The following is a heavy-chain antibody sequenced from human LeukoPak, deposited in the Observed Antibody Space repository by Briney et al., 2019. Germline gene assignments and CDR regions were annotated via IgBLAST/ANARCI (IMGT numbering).Heavy chain of an antibody. CDR3: ARRYDFWSGYPTAFDY. D-gene: IGHD3-3*01. CDR1: GYTFTGYY. CDR2: INPNTGGT. Sequence: ASVKVSCKASGYTFTGYYIHWVRQAPGQGLEWMGFINPNTGGTSYAQKFQARVTMTRYTSISTAYMELSGLRSDDTAVYYCARRYDFWSGYPTAFDYWGQGTLVTVSS. V-gene: IGHV1-2*02. J-gene: IGHJ4*02.